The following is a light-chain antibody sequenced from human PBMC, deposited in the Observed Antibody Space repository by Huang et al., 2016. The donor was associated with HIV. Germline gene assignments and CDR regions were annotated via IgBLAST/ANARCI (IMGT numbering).Light chain of an antibody. CDR2: KAS. CDR1: QSISSW. V-gene: IGKV1-5*03. CDR3: QQYNSYLAT. J-gene: IGKJ1*01. Sequence: DIQMTQSPSTLSASAGDRVSITCRASQSISSWLAWYQQKPGKDPKLLIYKASNLESWVPSRFSGSGSGTEFTLTISSLQPDYFATYYCQQYNSYLATFGQGTKVEIK.